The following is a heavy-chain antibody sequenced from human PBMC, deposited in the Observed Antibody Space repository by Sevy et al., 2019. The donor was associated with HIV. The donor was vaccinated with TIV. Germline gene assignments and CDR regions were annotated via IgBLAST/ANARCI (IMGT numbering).Heavy chain of an antibody. D-gene: IGHD2-8*02. CDR2: CKSKADGGTT. J-gene: IGHJ6*02. V-gene: IGHV3-15*01. Sequence: GGSLRLSCAASGFTFSYAWMTWVRQAPGKGLEWLGRCKSKADGGTTEYAAPVKGRFTISRDDSKNTLYLQMNSLKTEDTAVYYCSTDPIIVLLVTDGMDVWGQGTTVTVSS. CDR3: STDPIIVLLVTDGMDV. CDR1: GFTFSYAW.